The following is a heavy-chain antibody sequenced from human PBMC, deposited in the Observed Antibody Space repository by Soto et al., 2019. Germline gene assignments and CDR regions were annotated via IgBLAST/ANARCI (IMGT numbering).Heavy chain of an antibody. V-gene: IGHV4-59*01. CDR3: ARVWGGAFDF. J-gene: IGHJ3*01. Sequence: QVQLQESGPGLVKPSETLSLTCTVSGGSISSYYWSWIRQPPGKGLEWIGYIYYSGSTNYNPSLTSLVPKAIDTSTNHFSLQLSSVTTADTAVYYCARVWGGAFDFWGQGTMVTVCS. D-gene: IGHD3-10*01. CDR2: IYYSGST. CDR1: GGSISSYY.